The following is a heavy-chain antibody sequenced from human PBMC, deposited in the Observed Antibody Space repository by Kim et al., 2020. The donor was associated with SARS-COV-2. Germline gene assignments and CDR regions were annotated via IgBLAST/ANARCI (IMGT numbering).Heavy chain of an antibody. Sequence: SETLSLTCAVSGGSFIGYYWNWIRQPPGKGLEWIGEINHSGNTDYNPSLKSRVTISVDTSKNQFSLNLTSVTAADTAVYYCARVRIGGRIGYIEHWGQGALVTVSS. CDR2: INHSGNT. D-gene: IGHD2-15*01. CDR3: ARVRIGGRIGYIEH. J-gene: IGHJ4*02. CDR1: GGSFIGYY. V-gene: IGHV4-34*01.